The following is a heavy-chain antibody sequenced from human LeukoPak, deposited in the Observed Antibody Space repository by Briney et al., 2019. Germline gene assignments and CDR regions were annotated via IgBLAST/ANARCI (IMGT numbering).Heavy chain of an antibody. Sequence: SETLSLTCTVSGGSISNSNSYWGWVRQPPGEGLEWIGSIYYSGSTYYNPPLKSRVTISVDTSKNQLSLKLSSVTAADTTVYYCVTSESYYYFVYWGQGTLVTVSS. J-gene: IGHJ4*02. V-gene: IGHV4-39*01. D-gene: IGHD2-2*01. CDR3: VTSESYYYFVY. CDR2: IYYSGST. CDR1: GGSISNSNSY.